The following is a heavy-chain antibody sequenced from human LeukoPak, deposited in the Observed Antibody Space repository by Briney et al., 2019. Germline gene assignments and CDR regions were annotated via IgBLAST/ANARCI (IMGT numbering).Heavy chain of an antibody. CDR3: ARVDRYHFYLDV. Sequence: SVKVSCKATGGTFRTYSVTWVRQAPGQGLEWMGGIIPIFGTPNYAQKFQGRVKVTTDDATGTAYMELSSLMSEDTAIYYCARVDRYHFYLDVWGKGTPVTVSS. CDR1: GGTFRTYS. J-gene: IGHJ6*03. CDR2: IIPIFGTP. V-gene: IGHV1-69*05.